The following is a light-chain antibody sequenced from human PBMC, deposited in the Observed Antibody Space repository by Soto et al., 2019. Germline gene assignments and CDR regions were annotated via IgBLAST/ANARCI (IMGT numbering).Light chain of an antibody. V-gene: IGLV2-23*01. J-gene: IGLJ1*01. CDR2: EGT. CDR3: CSYASSSTYV. Sequence: QSALTQPASVSGSPGQSITISCTGTSSDVGSYNLVSWYQQHPGKAPKLMIYEGTKRPSGVSDRFSGSRSGNTASLTISGLQAEDEDDYYCCSYASSSTYVFGTGTKVTVL. CDR1: SSDVGSYNL.